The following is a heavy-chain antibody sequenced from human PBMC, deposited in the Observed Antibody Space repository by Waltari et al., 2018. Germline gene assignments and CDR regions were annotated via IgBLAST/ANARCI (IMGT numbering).Heavy chain of an antibody. CDR1: GFTFRSYG. J-gene: IGHJ4*02. D-gene: IGHD4-17*01. V-gene: IGHV3-30*18. Sequence: QVQLVESGGGVVQPGRSLRLSCAASGFTFRSYGMHWVRPAPGKGLEWVAVISYDGSNKYYADSVKGRVTISRDNSKNTLYLQMNSLRAEDTAVYYCAKDRLPATTAYYFDYWGQGTLVTVSS. CDR2: ISYDGSNK. CDR3: AKDRLPATTAYYFDY.